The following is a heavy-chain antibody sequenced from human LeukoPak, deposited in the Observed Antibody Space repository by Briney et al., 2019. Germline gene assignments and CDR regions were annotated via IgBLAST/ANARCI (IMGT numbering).Heavy chain of an antibody. J-gene: IGHJ1*01. CDR1: GYSISSGYY. CDR3: ASPGRPGRAALS. D-gene: IGHD6-25*01. Sequence: PSETLSLTCAVSGYSISSGYYWGWIRQPPGKGLEWIGSIYHSGSTYYNPSLKSRVTISVDTSKNQFSLKLSSVTAADTAVYYCASPGRPGRAALSWGQGTLVTVSS. V-gene: IGHV4-38-2*01. CDR2: IYHSGST.